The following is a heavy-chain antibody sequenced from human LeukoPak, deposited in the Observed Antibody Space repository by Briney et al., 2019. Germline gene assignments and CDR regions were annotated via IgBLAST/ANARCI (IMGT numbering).Heavy chain of an antibody. D-gene: IGHD3-3*01. V-gene: IGHV4-34*01. Sequence: SETLSLTCAVYGGSFSGYYWSWIRQPPGKGLEWIGEINHSGSTNYNPSLKSRVTISVDTSKNQFSLKLSSATAADTAVYYCARGREVSPGSSGRITIFGVVIFMDYWGQGTLVTVSS. CDR3: ARGREVSPGSSGRITIFGVVIFMDY. CDR2: INHSGST. J-gene: IGHJ4*02. CDR1: GGSFSGYY.